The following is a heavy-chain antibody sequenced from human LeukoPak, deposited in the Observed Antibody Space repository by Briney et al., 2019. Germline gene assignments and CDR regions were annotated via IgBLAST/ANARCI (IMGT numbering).Heavy chain of an antibody. CDR3: ARDPYGGRAVDY. CDR2: ICSDGSCT. J-gene: IGHJ4*02. Sequence: GGSLRLSCAASGFSFRNYWMHWVRQAPGKGLEWVSRICSDGSCTSYADSVKGRFTMSRENARNTLYLQVNSLRGEDTGVYYCARDPYGGRAVDYWGWGTLVTVSS. CDR1: GFSFRNYW. D-gene: IGHD4-23*01. V-gene: IGHV3-74*01.